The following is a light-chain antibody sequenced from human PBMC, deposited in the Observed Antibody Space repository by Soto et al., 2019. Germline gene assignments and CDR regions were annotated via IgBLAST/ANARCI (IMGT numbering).Light chain of an antibody. V-gene: IGKV3-11*01. CDR3: QQRSNCPSLT. CDR1: QRVGSY. CDR2: DAA. J-gene: IGKJ4*01. Sequence: IVLMQSPATRSVSACERATLSCRASQRVGSYFAWYQHKPGQDPRLLITDAANRATGGPARLSSGRSDTAFSLTISSIVPEDSSVYYCQQRSNCPSLTFGGGTKVDIK.